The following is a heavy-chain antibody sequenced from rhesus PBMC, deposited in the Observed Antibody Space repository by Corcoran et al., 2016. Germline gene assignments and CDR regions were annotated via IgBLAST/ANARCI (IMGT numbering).Heavy chain of an antibody. Sequence: QVQLQESGPGLVKPSETLSLTCAVSGASISSHWWSGIRQRQGKGLEWIGEIFGNSGNSYYNPSLKSRVIISKDASKNQFSLKLSSVTAADTAVYYCARSGYGSGGVYWGQGILVTVSS. D-gene: IGHD4-4*01. CDR2: IFGNSGNS. V-gene: IGHV4-80*01. J-gene: IGHJ4*01. CDR3: ARSGYGSGGVY. CDR1: GASISSHW.